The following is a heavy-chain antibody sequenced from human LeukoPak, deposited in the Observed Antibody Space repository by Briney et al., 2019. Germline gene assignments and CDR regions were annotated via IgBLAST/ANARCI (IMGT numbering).Heavy chain of an antibody. V-gene: IGHV3-23*01. D-gene: IGHD2-15*01. J-gene: IGHJ4*02. CDR2: VSGDSGST. Sequence: GGSLRLSCTVSGFTFSRYAMNWVRQAPGKGLEWVSRVSGDSGSTYYADFVKGRFTISRDNSKNTLYLQMNSLRAEDTAVYYCAKDPQCSGGSCYGYSDRWGQGTLVTVSS. CDR3: AKDPQCSGGSCYGYSDR. CDR1: GFTFSRYA.